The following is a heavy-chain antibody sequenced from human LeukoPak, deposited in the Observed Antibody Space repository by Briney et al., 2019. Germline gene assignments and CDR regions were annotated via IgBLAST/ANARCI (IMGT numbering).Heavy chain of an antibody. CDR3: AKDEIITMVRGAPFDY. V-gene: IGHV3-30*18. Sequence: PGRSLRLSCAASGFTFSSYGMHWVRQAPGKGLEWVAVISYDGSNKYYADSVKGRVTISRDNSKNTLYLQMNSLRAEDTAVYYCAKDEIITMVRGAPFDYWGQGTLVTVSS. D-gene: IGHD3-10*01. J-gene: IGHJ4*02. CDR1: GFTFSSYG. CDR2: ISYDGSNK.